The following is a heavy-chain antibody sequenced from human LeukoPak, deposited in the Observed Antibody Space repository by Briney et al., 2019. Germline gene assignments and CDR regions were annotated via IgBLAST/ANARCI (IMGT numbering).Heavy chain of an antibody. D-gene: IGHD5-18*01. Sequence: GRSLRFSCRGYGFTFGDHAMSWVRQAPGKGLEWVGFIRSKAYRGTTEYAASVKGRFTISRDDSTSIAYLQMNSLRIEDTAVYYCARGPIQLWIHNAMDVWGQGTTVTVSS. V-gene: IGHV3-49*04. CDR2: IRSKAYRGTT. CDR1: GFTFGDHA. J-gene: IGHJ6*02. CDR3: ARGPIQLWIHNAMDV.